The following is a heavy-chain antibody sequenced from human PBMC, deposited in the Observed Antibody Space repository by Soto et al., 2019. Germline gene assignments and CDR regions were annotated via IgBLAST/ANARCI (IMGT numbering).Heavy chain of an antibody. CDR3: ANRRGAGGHLDY. D-gene: IGHD2-15*01. V-gene: IGHV3-23*01. Sequence: DVQLLESGGGLVEPEGSLRLSCAASGFTFSSYAMGWVRQGPGKGLEWVAVVSIGGSTHYADAVRGRFTISRDNSKNTMSLRLISLTAKDTAVYFCANRRGAGGHLDYWGQGALVTVSS. J-gene: IGHJ4*02. CDR2: VSIGGST. CDR1: GFTFSSYA.